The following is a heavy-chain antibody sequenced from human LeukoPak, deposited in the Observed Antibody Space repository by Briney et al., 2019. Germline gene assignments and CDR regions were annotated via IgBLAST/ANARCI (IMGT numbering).Heavy chain of an antibody. CDR2: IWYDGSRI. J-gene: IGHJ4*02. CDR3: ARAYSSSSEANFDY. CDR1: GFIFSNYG. V-gene: IGHV3-33*01. D-gene: IGHD6-6*01. Sequence: PGGSLRLSCAASGFIFSNYGMHWVRQAPGKGLDWVAVIWYDGSRIYYADSVKGRFTISRDNSKNTLYLQMNSPRAEDTAVYYCARAYSSSSEANFDYWGQGTLVTVSS.